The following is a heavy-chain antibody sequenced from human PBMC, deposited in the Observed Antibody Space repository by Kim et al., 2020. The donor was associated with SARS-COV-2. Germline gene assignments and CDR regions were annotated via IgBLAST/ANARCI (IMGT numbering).Heavy chain of an antibody. Sequence: SETLSLTCAVYGGSFGGYYWSWIRQPPGKGLEWIGEINHSGSTNYNPSLKSRVTISVDTSKNQFSLKLSSVTAADTAVYYCARAYSSSDLDYWGQGTLVT. CDR1: GGSFGGYY. J-gene: IGHJ4*02. V-gene: IGHV4-34*01. D-gene: IGHD6-6*01. CDR3: ARAYSSSDLDY. CDR2: INHSGST.